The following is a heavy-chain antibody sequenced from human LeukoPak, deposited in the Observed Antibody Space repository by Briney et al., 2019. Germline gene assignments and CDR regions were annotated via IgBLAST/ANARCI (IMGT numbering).Heavy chain of an antibody. Sequence: SQTLCLTCAVSGVSISSGGYSWGWVRQPPGEGLEWVGYISHSGSTYYNPSLQSRVTISLDRSKNQFSLKLSSMTAADTAVYYCASGNTGYDRDSFDIWGQGTMVTVSS. CDR2: ISHSGST. CDR3: ASGNTGYDRDSFDI. D-gene: IGHD5-12*01. V-gene: IGHV4-30-2*01. CDR1: GVSISSGGYS. J-gene: IGHJ3*02.